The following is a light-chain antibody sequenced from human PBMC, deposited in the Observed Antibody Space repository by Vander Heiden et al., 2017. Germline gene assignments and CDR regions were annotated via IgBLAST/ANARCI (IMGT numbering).Light chain of an antibody. CDR1: QSVSTF. CDR2: DAS. J-gene: IGKJ3*01. V-gene: IGKV3-11*01. CDR3: QQRSNWPLT. Sequence: IVLTQSPATLSLSPGDRATLSCRASQSVSTFFAWYQQKPGQAPRLLIYDASKRATGIPARFSGSGSGTDFTLTISSLEPEDFAVYYCQQRSNWPLTFGPGTKVDIK.